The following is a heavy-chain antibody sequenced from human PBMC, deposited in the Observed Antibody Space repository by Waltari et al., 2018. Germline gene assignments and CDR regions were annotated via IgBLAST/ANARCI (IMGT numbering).Heavy chain of an antibody. CDR3: AKDRGGSSSYDTFDM. Sequence: QVQLVESGGGVVQPGKSLRLSCVASGFTFSDNGMRWVRQAPGKGLEWVAGISYDGSNKYYPDAVKGRFTISRDNSKNTLYLQVNSLRAEDTAVYYCAKDRGGSSSYDTFDMWGQGTMVTVSS. D-gene: IGHD1-26*01. J-gene: IGHJ3*02. V-gene: IGHV3-30*18. CDR2: ISYDGSNK. CDR1: GFTFSDNG.